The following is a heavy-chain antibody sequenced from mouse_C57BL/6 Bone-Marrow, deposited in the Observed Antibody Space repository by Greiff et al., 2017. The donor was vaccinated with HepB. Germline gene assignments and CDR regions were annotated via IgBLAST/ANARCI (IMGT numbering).Heavy chain of an antibody. V-gene: IGHV5-4*01. CDR1: GFTFSSYA. J-gene: IGHJ3*01. Sequence: EVMLVESGGGLVKPGGSLKLSCAASGFTFSSYAMSWVRQTPEKRLEWVATISDGGSYTYYPDNVKGRFTISRDNAKNNLYLQMSHLKSEDTAMYYWARDKKDYWGQGTLVTVSA. CDR3: ARDKKDY. CDR2: ISDGGSYT.